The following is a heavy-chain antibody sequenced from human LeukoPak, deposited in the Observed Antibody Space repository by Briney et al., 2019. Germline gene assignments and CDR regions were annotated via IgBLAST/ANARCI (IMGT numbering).Heavy chain of an antibody. D-gene: IGHD2-2*01. CDR2: IYTSGST. Sequence: PSETLSLTCTVSGGSISSGSYYWSWIRQPAGKGLEWIGRIYTSGSTNYNPSLKSLVTISVDTSKNQFSLKLSSVTAADTAVYYCARAPAAPLDYYYYYMDVWGKGTTVTVSS. CDR1: GGSISSGSYY. J-gene: IGHJ6*03. CDR3: ARAPAAPLDYYYYYMDV. V-gene: IGHV4-61*02.